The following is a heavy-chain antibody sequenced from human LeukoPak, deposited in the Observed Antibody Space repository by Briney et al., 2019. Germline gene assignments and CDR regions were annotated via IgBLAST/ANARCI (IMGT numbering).Heavy chain of an antibody. V-gene: IGHV3-23*01. J-gene: IGHJ6*02. CDR3: AKSLLSVAYYYYYGMDV. Sequence: AGGSLRLSCAASGFTFSSYAMSWVRQAPGKGLEWVSAISGSGGSTYYADSVKGRFTISRDNSKNTLYLQMNSLRAEDTAVYYCAKSLLSVAYYYYYGMDVWGQGTTVTVSS. CDR1: GFTFSSYA. CDR2: ISGSGGST. D-gene: IGHD6-19*01.